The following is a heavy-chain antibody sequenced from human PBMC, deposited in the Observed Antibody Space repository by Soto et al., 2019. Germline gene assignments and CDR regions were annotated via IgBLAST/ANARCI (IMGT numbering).Heavy chain of an antibody. CDR1: GDSINSDKYY. J-gene: IGHJ4*02. D-gene: IGHD3-10*01. V-gene: IGHV4-39*01. Sequence: SETLSLTCSVSGDSINSDKYYWGWIRQPPGKGLEWIGSIYYRGNTYYNPSLQTRVTISLDTSKNQFSLKLNSVTAADTAVYYCARGDRNYGSGSYYKAPYGYWGQGTLVTVSS. CDR3: ARGDRNYGSGSYYKAPYGY. CDR2: IYYRGNT.